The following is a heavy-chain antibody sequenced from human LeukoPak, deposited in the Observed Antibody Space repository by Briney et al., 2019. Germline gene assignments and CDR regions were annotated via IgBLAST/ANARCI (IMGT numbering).Heavy chain of an antibody. V-gene: IGHV4-39*07. CDR3: ARGKSRPNSDIVVVPAAHGWFDP. Sequence: PSETLSLTCTVSGGSISSSSYYWGWIRQPPGKGLEWIGSIYYSGSTYYNPSLKSRVTISVDTSKNQFSLKLSSVTAADTAVYYCARGKSRPNSDIVVVPAAHGWFDPWGQGTLVTVSS. CDR2: IYYSGST. CDR1: GGSISSSSYY. D-gene: IGHD2-2*01. J-gene: IGHJ5*02.